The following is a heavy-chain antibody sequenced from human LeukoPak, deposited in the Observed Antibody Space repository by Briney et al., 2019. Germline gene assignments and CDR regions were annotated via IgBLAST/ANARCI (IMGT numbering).Heavy chain of an antibody. V-gene: IGHV4-31*03. CDR2: IYYSGST. D-gene: IGHD3-22*01. CDR3: ASNYDSSAFDY. Sequence: PSETLSLTCTVSGGSISSGGYYWSWIRQHPGKGLEWIGYIYYSGSTYYNPSLKSRVTLSVDTSKNQFSLKLSSVTAADTAVYYCASNYDSSAFDYWGQGTLVTVSS. J-gene: IGHJ4*02. CDR1: GGSISSGGYY.